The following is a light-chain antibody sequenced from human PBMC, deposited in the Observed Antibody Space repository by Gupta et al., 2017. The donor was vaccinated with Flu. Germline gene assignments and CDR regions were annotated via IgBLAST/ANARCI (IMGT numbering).Light chain of an antibody. V-gene: IGLV1-47*02. J-gene: IGLJ2*01. CDR1: SSNIGSNY. Sequence: QSVLTQPPSASGTPGQRVTISCSGSSSNIGSNYVSWYQHLPGTAPKLLIHTITQRPSGVPDRFSASKSGTSASLAISGLRSEDEADYSCATWDDTLSGVVFGGGTKLTVL. CDR2: TIT. CDR3: ATWDDTLSGVV.